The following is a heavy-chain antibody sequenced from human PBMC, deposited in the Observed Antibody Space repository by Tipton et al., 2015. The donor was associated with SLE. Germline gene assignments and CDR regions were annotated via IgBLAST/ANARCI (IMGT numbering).Heavy chain of an antibody. CDR2: IYYSGST. V-gene: IGHV4-61*05. CDR1: GDSISSSSYY. CDR3: ARHPDFWSGQRWFDP. Sequence: TLSLTCTVSGDSISSSSYYWGWIRQPPGKGLEWIGYIYYSGSTNYNPSLKSRVTISVDTSKNQFSLKLSSVTAADTAVYYCARHPDFWSGQRWFDPWGRGTLVTVSS. J-gene: IGHJ5*02. D-gene: IGHD3-3*01.